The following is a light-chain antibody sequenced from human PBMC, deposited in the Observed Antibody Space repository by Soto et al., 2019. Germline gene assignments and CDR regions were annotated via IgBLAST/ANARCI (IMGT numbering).Light chain of an antibody. J-gene: IGKJ1*01. CDR3: HEYNNWPSWA. CDR2: HVS. CDR1: QSVGPN. Sequence: EILGTQWPATQPVSPGDWATLSCRASQSVGPNLVWYQQRFGQSPRLPIYHVSTSATGVPARFSGSGSETEFTLTISRLQPEEFAIYYFHEYNNWPSWALGQGTKVDIK. V-gene: IGKV3-15*01.